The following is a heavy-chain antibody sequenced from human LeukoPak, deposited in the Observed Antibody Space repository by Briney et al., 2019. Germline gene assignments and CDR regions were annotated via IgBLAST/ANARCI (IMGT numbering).Heavy chain of an antibody. V-gene: IGHV3-30*18. D-gene: IGHD5-18*01. Sequence: GGSLRLSCAASGFTFSSYGMHWVRQAPGKGLEWVAVISYDGSNKYYADSVKGRFTISRDNSKNTLYLQMNSLRAEDTAVYYCEKDQDSYGYDYWGQGTLVTVSS. J-gene: IGHJ4*02. CDR3: EKDQDSYGYDY. CDR2: ISYDGSNK. CDR1: GFTFSSYG.